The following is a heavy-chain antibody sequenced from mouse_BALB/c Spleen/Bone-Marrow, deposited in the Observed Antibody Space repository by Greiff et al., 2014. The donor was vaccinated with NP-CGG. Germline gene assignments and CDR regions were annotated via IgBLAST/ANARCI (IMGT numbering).Heavy chain of an antibody. CDR3: TRNDYDGFAY. D-gene: IGHD2-4*01. CDR2: IDPSDSYT. CDR1: GYTFTSYW. J-gene: IGHJ3*01. Sequence: VQLQQSGAELVKPGASVKMSCKASGYTFTSYWMHWVKQRPGQGLEWIGTIDPSDSYTSYNQKFKGKATLTVDTSSSTAYMRLSSLTSEDSAVYYCTRNDYDGFAYWGQGTLVTVSA. V-gene: IGHV1S127*01.